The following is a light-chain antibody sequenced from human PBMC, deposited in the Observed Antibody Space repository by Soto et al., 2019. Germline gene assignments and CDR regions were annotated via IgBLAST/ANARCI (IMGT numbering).Light chain of an antibody. V-gene: IGKV1-5*01. CDR3: KHYNSFSRT. Sequence: DIQMTQSPSTLPASVGDRVTITCRASQSISNWLTWYQQKPGAAPKVLIYHAYNLQSGVQSRFSGSGSGTEFTLTITRLQPDDFATYYCKHYNSFSRTFGQGTKVDI. J-gene: IGKJ1*01. CDR1: QSISNW. CDR2: HAY.